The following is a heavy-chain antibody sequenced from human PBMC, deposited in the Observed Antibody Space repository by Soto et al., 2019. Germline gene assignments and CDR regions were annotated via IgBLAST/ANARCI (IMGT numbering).Heavy chain of an antibody. Sequence: GGSLRLSCAASGFPFSDYYMSWIRQAPGKGLEWVSYISSSGSTIYYADSVKGRFTISRHNAKNSLYLQMNSLRAEDTAVYYCARVGLEWLLWYFDYWGQGTLVTVSS. CDR2: ISSSGSTI. D-gene: IGHD3-3*01. J-gene: IGHJ4*02. CDR1: GFPFSDYY. CDR3: ARVGLEWLLWYFDY. V-gene: IGHV3-11*01.